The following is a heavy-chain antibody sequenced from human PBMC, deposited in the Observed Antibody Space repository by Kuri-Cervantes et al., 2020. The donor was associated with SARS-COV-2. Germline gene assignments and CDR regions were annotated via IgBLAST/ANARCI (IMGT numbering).Heavy chain of an antibody. CDR3: ASPSDITMVRGVIITGAFDI. J-gene: IGHJ3*02. CDR2: MSYSGTS. CDR1: GDSISSRNYY. Sequence: GSLRLSCTVSGDSISSRNYYWAWIRQPPGKGLELIGTMSYSGTSNYNPSLKSRVTISADTSKNQFSLNLNSVTAADTAVYYCASPSDITMVRGVIITGAFDIWGQGTMVTVSS. V-gene: IGHV4-39*01. D-gene: IGHD3-10*01.